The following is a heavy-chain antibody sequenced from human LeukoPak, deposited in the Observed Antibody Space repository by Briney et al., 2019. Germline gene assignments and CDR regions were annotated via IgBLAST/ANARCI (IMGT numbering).Heavy chain of an antibody. CDR2: INSNRGGT. V-gene: IGHV1-2*02. CDR3: AREQGDDAFDI. J-gene: IGHJ3*02. CDR1: GYTFSNYC. Sequence: ASVRLSCKASGYTFSNYCMHWARQAPGQGLEWMGWINSNRGGTNYAQKFQGRVTMTRDTSISTAYMELRSVRSDDTAVYYCAREQGDDAFDIWGQGTKVTVSS.